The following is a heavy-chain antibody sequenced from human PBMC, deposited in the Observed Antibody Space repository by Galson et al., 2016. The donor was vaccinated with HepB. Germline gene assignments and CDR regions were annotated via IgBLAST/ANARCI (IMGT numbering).Heavy chain of an antibody. Sequence: QSGAEVKKPGESLKISCQGFGFSFTNYWIGWVRQMPGKGLEWMGIIYPGDSDTRYSPSFEGQVTITAAKSISTAYLQWSSLKASDTAIYYCARQWGLIVATGPFDPWGQGTLVTVSS. J-gene: IGHJ5*02. CDR1: GFSFTNYW. V-gene: IGHV5-51*01. CDR3: ARQWGLIVATGPFDP. CDR2: IYPGDSDT. D-gene: IGHD6-13*01.